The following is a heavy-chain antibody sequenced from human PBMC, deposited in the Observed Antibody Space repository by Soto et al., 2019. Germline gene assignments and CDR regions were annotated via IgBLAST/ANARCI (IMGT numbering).Heavy chain of an antibody. V-gene: IGHV3-11*05. CDR2: VSSGSSYT. CDR3: XXXXXVGNTGYYFDN. Sequence: QVQLVESGGGLVKPGGSLRLSCAASGFSFSDYYMSWIRQAPGKGLEWVSYVSSGSSYTNYADSVRGRFTISRDNAKNSXXXQXNSLRXEXXXXXXXXXXXXVGNTGYYFDNWGQGTLVTVSS. D-gene: IGHD1-1*01. CDR1: GFSFSDYY. J-gene: IGHJ4*02.